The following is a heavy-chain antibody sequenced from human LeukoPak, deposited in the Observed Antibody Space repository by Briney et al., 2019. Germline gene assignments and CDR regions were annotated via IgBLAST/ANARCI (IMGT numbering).Heavy chain of an antibody. CDR2: ISSHGGSI. J-gene: IGHJ6*03. CDR3: ASSGDYSYYYLEV. CDR1: EFTFSSYA. Sequence: GGSLRLSCAASEFTFSSYAMHWVRQAPGKGLEYVSTISSHGGSIFYANSVKGRFTISRDNSKNTLFLQMGSLSAEDMAVYYCASSGDYSYYYLEVWGKGTTVTVSS. V-gene: IGHV3-64*01.